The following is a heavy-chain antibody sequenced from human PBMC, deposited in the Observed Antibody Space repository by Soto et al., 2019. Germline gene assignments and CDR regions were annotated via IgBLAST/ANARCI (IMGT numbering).Heavy chain of an antibody. V-gene: IGHV1-3*01. CDR2: INAGNGNT. CDR1: GYTFTSYA. D-gene: IGHD1-26*01. Sequence: QVQLVQSGAEVKKPGASVKVSGKASGYTFTSYAMHWVRQAPGQRLEWMGWINAGNGNTKYSQKFKGRVTITRDTSASTAYMELSSLRSEDTAVYYCARSGSYSLSAYWGQGTLVTVSS. CDR3: ARSGSYSLSAY. J-gene: IGHJ4*02.